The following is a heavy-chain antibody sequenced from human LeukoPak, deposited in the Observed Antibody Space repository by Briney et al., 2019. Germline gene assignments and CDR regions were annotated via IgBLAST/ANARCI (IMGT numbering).Heavy chain of an antibody. J-gene: IGHJ4*02. CDR3: ARHYSSCRRDSCYAKEFDY. CDR2: TNHSGST. V-gene: IGHV4-34*01. D-gene: IGHD5-12*01. CDR1: GGSFSGYY. Sequence: NPSETLSLTCTVYGGSFSGYYCSWIRHPPGKGLEWIGETNHSGSTNYNPSLKSQVTISVDTSKNQSSLKLSSVTAADTAVYYCARHYSSCRRDSCYAKEFDYWGQGTLVTVSS.